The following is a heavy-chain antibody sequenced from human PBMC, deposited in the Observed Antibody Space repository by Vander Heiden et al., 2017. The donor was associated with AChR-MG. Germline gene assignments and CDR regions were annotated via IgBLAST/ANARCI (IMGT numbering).Heavy chain of an antibody. V-gene: IGHV5-10-1*03. CDR3: ASPNTAIVNDHYYYYGMDV. J-gene: IGHJ6*02. D-gene: IGHD5-18*01. Sequence: EVQLLQSGAEAKKPGESMRISCKGSGHSFTSYGIGWVRRMPGKGLEWMGRIDPSDSYTNYSPSFQGHVTISADKSISTAYLQWSSLKASDTAMYYCASPNTAIVNDHYYYYGMDVWGQGTTVTVSS. CDR1: GHSFTSYG. CDR2: IDPSDSYT.